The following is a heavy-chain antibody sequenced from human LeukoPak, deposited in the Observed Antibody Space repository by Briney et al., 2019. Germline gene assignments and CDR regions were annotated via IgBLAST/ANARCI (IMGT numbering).Heavy chain of an antibody. CDR2: ISGSGGST. D-gene: IGHD6-19*01. V-gene: IGHV3-23*01. CDR3: AKEGAFGGWYFDY. J-gene: IGHJ4*02. CDR1: GFTFSSYG. Sequence: GRSLRLSCAASGFTFSSYGMSWVRQAPGKGLEWVSAISGSGGSTYYADSVKGRFTISRDNSKNTLYLQMNSLRAEDTAVYYCAKEGAFGGWYFDYWGQGTLVTVSS.